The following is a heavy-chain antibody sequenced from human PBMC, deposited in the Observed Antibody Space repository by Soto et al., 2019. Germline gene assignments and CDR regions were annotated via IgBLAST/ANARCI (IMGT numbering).Heavy chain of an antibody. CDR2: ISGYNGNT. J-gene: IGHJ6*02. Sequence: ASVKVCCETSGYSFSKYGINWVGQAPGQGLEWMGWISGYNGNTNYAQTVQGRGTMTTDTSTGTVYMELRSLKSDDTAIYYCSRFIMVGGWFDPNYYHGMDVWGQGTTVTVSS. CDR1: GYSFSKYG. CDR3: SRFIMVGGWFDPNYYHGMDV. D-gene: IGHD6-19*01. V-gene: IGHV1-18*01.